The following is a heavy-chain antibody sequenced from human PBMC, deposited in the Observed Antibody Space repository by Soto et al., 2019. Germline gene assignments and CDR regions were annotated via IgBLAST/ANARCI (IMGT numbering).Heavy chain of an antibody. J-gene: IGHJ4*02. Sequence: GGSLRLSCTVSGFTSTNFGMSWVRQAPGKGLEWVSGISGSGDDTYYADSVKGRFTISRDNSKNTLYLQMRSLRVDETAVYYCTKAAEADWGQGTLVNVSS. V-gene: IGHV3-23*01. CDR2: ISGSGDDT. CDR1: GFTSTNFG. CDR3: TKAAEAD.